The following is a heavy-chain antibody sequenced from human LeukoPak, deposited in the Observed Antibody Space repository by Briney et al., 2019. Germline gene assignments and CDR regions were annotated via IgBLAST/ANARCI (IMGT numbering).Heavy chain of an antibody. V-gene: IGHV3-23*01. Sequence: GGSLRLSCAASGFTFNSYAMGWVRQAPGKGLEWVSTIGFGDDSAYYADSVKGRSTISRDNSKNTLYLQMNYLRAEDTAVYYCAKDPTSVGGRHDWLLDSWGQGTLVTVSS. CDR1: GFTFNSYA. J-gene: IGHJ5*02. CDR2: IGFGDDSA. D-gene: IGHD3-9*01. CDR3: AKDPTSVGGRHDWLLDS.